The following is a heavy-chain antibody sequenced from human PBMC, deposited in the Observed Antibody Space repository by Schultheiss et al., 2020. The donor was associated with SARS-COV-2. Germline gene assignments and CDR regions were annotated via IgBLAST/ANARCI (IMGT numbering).Heavy chain of an antibody. CDR1: GGSISSYY. CDR2: IYYSGST. D-gene: IGHD6-13*01. CDR3: ARVVSGYSSSWRWFDP. V-gene: IGHV4-59*12. Sequence: SETLSLTCTVSGGSISSYYWSWIRQPPGKGLEWIGYIYYSGSTYYNPSLKSRVTISVDTSKNQFSLKLSSVTAADTAVYYCARVVSGYSSSWRWFDPWGQGTLVTVSS. J-gene: IGHJ5*02.